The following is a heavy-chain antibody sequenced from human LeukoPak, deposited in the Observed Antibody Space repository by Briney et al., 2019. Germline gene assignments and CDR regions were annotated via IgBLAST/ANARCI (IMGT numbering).Heavy chain of an antibody. CDR1: GGSISSYY. CDR2: IYYSGST. Sequence: SETLSLTCTVSGGSISSYYWSWIRQPPGKGLEWIGYIYYSGSTNYNPSLKSRVTISVDTSKNQFSLKLSSVTAADTAVYYCASPAVAGTRYFDLWGRGTLVTVSS. V-gene: IGHV4-59*01. CDR3: ASPAVAGTRYFDL. J-gene: IGHJ2*01. D-gene: IGHD6-19*01.